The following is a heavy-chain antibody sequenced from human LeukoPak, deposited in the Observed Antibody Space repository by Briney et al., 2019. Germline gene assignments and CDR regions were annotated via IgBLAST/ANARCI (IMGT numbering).Heavy chain of an antibody. J-gene: IGHJ4*02. D-gene: IGHD1-26*01. V-gene: IGHV3-7*01. Sequence: PGGSLRLSCAASGFTFSSYWMSWVRQAPGKGLEWVANIKQDGSEKYYVDSVKGRFTISRDNAKNSLYLQMNSLRAEDTAVYYCARLTSGSYYRYYFDYWGQGTLVTVSS. CDR1: GFTFSSYW. CDR2: IKQDGSEK. CDR3: ARLTSGSYYRYYFDY.